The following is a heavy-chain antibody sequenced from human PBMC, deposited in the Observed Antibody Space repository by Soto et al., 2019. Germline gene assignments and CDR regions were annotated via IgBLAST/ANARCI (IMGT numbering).Heavy chain of an antibody. D-gene: IGHD3-16*02. CDR3: ARIGGYHGPLDY. CDR1: GVSISSYF. J-gene: IGHJ4*02. V-gene: IGHV4-59*01. CDR2: TYHRGST. Sequence: SETLSLTCSVSGVSISSYFWSWIRQPPGRGLEWIGYTYHRGSTNYSPSLKSRVAISLDTSENQFSLKVNSVTAADTAVYYCARIGGYHGPLDYWGQGTPVTVS.